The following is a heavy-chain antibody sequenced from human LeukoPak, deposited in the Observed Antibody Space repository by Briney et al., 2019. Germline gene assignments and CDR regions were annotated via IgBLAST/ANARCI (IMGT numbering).Heavy chain of an antibody. V-gene: IGHV1-8*01. J-gene: IGHJ5*02. CDR1: GYTFTIYD. CDR3: ARGRYCYDSSGLNWFDP. D-gene: IGHD3-22*01. Sequence: ASVTVSCKASGYTFTIYDINWVRQATGQGLEWMGWMNANSGNTGYAQKFQGRVTMTRNTSISTAYMELSSLRSEDTAVYYCARGRYCYDSSGLNWFDPWGEETRVTVSS. CDR2: MNANSGNT.